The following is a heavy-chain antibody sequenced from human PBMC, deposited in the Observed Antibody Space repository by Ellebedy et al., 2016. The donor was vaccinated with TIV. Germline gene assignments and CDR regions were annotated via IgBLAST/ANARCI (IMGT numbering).Heavy chain of an antibody. V-gene: IGHV3-11*01. Sequence: PGGSLRLSYAASGFPFSDYYMAWIRQAPGKGPEWISYISSSGSIYHADSVKGRFTISRANARNSLYLQMNSLRAEETARYYCAGFYSSMGNEDFWGQGTVVTVTS. CDR2: ISSSGSI. D-gene: IGHD2-2*01. CDR3: AGFYSSMGNEDF. CDR1: GFPFSDYY. J-gene: IGHJ4*02.